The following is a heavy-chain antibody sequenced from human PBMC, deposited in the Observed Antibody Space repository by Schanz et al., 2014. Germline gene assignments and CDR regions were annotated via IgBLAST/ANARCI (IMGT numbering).Heavy chain of an antibody. CDR3: ARDQGGLVGATPYFDY. CDR2: IIPILGIT. Sequence: QVPLVQSGAEVKKPGSSVKVSCASSGGTFSNYPISWVRQAPGQGLEWMGRIIPILGITNYAQKFQDRVTITADKSTSTAYMELSSLRSEDTAIYYCARDQGGLVGATPYFDYWGQGTLITVSS. D-gene: IGHD1-26*01. V-gene: IGHV1-69*04. J-gene: IGHJ4*02. CDR1: GGTFSNYP.